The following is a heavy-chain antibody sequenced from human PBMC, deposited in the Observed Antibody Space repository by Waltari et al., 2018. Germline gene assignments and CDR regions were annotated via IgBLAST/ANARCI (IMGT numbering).Heavy chain of an antibody. V-gene: IGHV3-30*02. CDR2: IRYDGSNK. CDR1: GFTFSSYG. Sequence: QVQLVESGGGVVQPGGSLRLSCAASGFTFSSYGMHWVRQAPGKGLEWVAFIRYDGSNKYYADSVKGRFTISRDNSKNTLYLQMNSLRAEDTAVYYCAKDRAAAGTEYGYWGQGTLVTVSS. D-gene: IGHD6-13*01. J-gene: IGHJ4*02. CDR3: AKDRAAAGTEYGY.